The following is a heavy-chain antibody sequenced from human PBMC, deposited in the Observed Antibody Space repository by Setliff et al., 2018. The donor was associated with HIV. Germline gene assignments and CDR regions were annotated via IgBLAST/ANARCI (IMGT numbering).Heavy chain of an antibody. CDR3: ARQWRDQYNSGVSTEYFQH. CDR1: AYSISSGYY. CDR2: IYHSGST. J-gene: IGHJ1*01. D-gene: IGHD3-22*01. V-gene: IGHV4-38-2*01. Sequence: SETLSLTCAVSAYSISSGYYWGWIRQPPGKGLEWIGSIYHSGSTYYNPSLMSRVTISVDTSKNQFSLKLRSVTAADTAVYYCARQWRDQYNSGVSTEYFQHWGLGTLVTV.